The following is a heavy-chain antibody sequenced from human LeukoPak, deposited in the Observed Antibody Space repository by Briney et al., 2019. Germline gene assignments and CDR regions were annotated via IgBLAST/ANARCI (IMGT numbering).Heavy chain of an antibody. CDR3: ARQDMPWIQLRVGYYFDY. J-gene: IGHJ4*02. V-gene: IGHV4-39*01. Sequence: SETLSLTCTVSGGSISSSSYYWGWIRQPPGKGLEWIGSIYYSGSTYYNPSLKSRVTISVDTSKNQFSLKLSPVTAADTAVYYCARQDMPWIQLRVGYYFDYWGQGTLVTVSS. D-gene: IGHD5-18*01. CDR2: IYYSGST. CDR1: GGSISSSSYY.